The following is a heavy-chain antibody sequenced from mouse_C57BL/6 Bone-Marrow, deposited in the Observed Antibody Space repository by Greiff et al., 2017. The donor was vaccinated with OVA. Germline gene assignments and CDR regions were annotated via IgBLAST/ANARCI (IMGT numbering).Heavy chain of an antibody. J-gene: IGHJ2*01. D-gene: IGHD2-4*01. Sequence: QVQLQQPGAELVKPGASVKLSCKASGYTFTSYWMHWVKQRPGQGLEWIGMIHPNSGSTNYNVKFKSKATLTVDKSSSTAYMQLSSLTNEDSAVYYCTRSSYDYDGVPFDYWGQGTTLTVSS. CDR2: IHPNSGST. V-gene: IGHV1-64*01. CDR1: GYTFTSYW. CDR3: TRSSYDYDGVPFDY.